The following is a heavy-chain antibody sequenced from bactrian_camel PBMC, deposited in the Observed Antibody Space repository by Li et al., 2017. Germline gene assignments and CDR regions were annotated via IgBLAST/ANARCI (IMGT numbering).Heavy chain of an antibody. CDR2: ITSGGST. Sequence: QLVESGGGSVQAGGSLTLSCTHSGYSSSRGSMGWFRQYPGKKREGIAAITSGGSTGYSHSVKGRFTISRDNAKNTMYLEMNSLQPEDSAMYYCAADPAVPGIPCDYYMNMDYWGEGTQVTVS. V-gene: IGHV3S53*01. J-gene: IGHJ7*01. CDR1: GYSSSRGS. D-gene: IGHD3*01.